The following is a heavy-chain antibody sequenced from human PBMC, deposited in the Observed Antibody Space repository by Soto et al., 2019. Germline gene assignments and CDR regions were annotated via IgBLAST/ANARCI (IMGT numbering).Heavy chain of an antibody. Sequence: PGGSMRLSCAASGFTFSSYGLHWVRQAPGKGLAWVAVISYDGRNKYYSDSVKGRSTISRDNSKNSRYLQMNSLRAEDTAVYNCARDRWDIVVVVAANAFDIWGQETMGTVSS. V-gene: IGHV3-30*03. CDR3: ARDRWDIVVVVAANAFDI. CDR1: GFTFSSYG. CDR2: ISYDGRNK. J-gene: IGHJ3*02. D-gene: IGHD2-15*01.